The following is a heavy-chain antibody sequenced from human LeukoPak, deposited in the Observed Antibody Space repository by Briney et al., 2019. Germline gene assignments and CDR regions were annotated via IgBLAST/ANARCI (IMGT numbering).Heavy chain of an antibody. CDR2: IHYSGST. V-gene: IGHV4-59*08. Sequence: PSETLSLTCTVSGDSIIGYYWSWIRQPPGKGLEWIGYIHYSGSTNYNPSLKSRVTISVDTSRSHFSLKLSSVTAADTAVYYCARGDYDFWSGPSFDIWGQGTMVTVSS. J-gene: IGHJ3*02. CDR3: ARGDYDFWSGPSFDI. D-gene: IGHD3-3*01. CDR1: GDSIIGYY.